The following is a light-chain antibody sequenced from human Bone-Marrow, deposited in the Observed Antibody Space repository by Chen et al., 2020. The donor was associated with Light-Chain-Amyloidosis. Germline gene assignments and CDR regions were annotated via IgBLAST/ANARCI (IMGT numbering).Light chain of an antibody. CDR3: ATWDSSLTVWM. J-gene: IGLJ3*02. CDR2: ENN. V-gene: IGLV1-51*02. Sequence: QSVLTQPPSVSAAPGQKVTISCSGSNSNIGINYVSWYQQLPGTSPKRLIYENNQRPSEIPDRVAGSKSGTSATLVVAGLQTGDEADYYCATWDSSLTVWMFGGGTKLTVL. CDR1: NSNIGINY.